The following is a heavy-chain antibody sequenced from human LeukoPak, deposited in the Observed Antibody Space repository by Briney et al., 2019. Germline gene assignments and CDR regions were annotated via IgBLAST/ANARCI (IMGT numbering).Heavy chain of an antibody. J-gene: IGHJ6*02. Sequence: ASVKVSCKASGYTFTSYDINWVRQATGQGLEWMGWMNPNSGNTGYAQKFQGRVTMTRNTSISTAYMELSSLRSEDTAVYYCVRGDCSGGSCYSYYYYYYGMDVWGQGTTVTVSS. CDR1: GYTFTSYD. D-gene: IGHD2-15*01. CDR3: VRGDCSGGSCYSYYYYYYGMDV. CDR2: MNPNSGNT. V-gene: IGHV1-8*01.